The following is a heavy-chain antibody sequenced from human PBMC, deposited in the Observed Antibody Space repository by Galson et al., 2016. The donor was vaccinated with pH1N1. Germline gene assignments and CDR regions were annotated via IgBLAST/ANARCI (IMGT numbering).Heavy chain of an antibody. V-gene: IGHV4-30-4*08. CDR1: GASVRHSQYYC. J-gene: IGHJ4*02. CDR2: ICYTGSSYTGST. Sequence: TLSLTCTVSGASVRHSQYYCWSWVRQPPGKGLEWLGYICYTGSSYTGSTYYNPSLKSRISVSVETSKNQFSLKLNSVTAADPAMYFCARVKAGWGLDFFDFWARDPWSPSPQ. D-gene: IGHD3-16*01. CDR3: ARVKAGWGLDFFDF.